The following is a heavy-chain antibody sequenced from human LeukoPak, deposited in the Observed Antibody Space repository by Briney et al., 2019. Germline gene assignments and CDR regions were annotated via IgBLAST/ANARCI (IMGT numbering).Heavy chain of an antibody. CDR2: INAGNGNT. D-gene: IGHD2-2*01. Sequence: ASVKVSCKASGGTFSSYAISWVRQAPGQRLEWMGWINAGNGNTKYSQKFQGRVTITRDTSASTAYMELSSLRSEDTAVYYCARKCSSTSCYSGFDYWGQGTLVTVSS. CDR1: GGTFSSYA. J-gene: IGHJ4*02. V-gene: IGHV1-3*01. CDR3: ARKCSSTSCYSGFDY.